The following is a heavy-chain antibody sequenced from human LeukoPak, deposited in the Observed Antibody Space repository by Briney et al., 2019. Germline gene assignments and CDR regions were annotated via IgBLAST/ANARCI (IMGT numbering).Heavy chain of an antibody. Sequence: SVKVSCKASGGTFSSCAISWVRQAPGRGLEWMGGIIPIFGTANYAQKFQGRVTITADESTSTAYMELSSLRSEDTAVYYCARAAVPAAIGEGDYYGMDVWGQGTTVTVSS. J-gene: IGHJ6*02. CDR2: IIPIFGTA. D-gene: IGHD2-2*01. V-gene: IGHV1-69*13. CDR1: GGTFSSCA. CDR3: ARAAVPAAIGEGDYYGMDV.